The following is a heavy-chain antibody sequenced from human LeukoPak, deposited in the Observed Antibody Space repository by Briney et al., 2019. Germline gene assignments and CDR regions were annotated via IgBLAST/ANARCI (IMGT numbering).Heavy chain of an antibody. CDR3: ARHSDCGGDCPFDY. D-gene: IGHD2-21*02. Sequence: GAPLNTSSKASVYNSISYWIAWLRPMPGRGLEGMGIIYPGDSESRYSSTFQGQVTISVDKSINSAYLQWSSLKASDTAMYYCARHSDCGGDCPFDYWGQGTLVTVSS. CDR1: VYNSISYW. CDR2: IYPGDSES. J-gene: IGHJ4*02. V-gene: IGHV5-51*01.